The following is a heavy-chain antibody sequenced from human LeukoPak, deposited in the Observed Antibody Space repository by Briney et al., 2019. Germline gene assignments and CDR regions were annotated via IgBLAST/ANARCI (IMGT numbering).Heavy chain of an antibody. D-gene: IGHD3-10*01. V-gene: IGHV1-46*01. CDR3: ARDMVRGVIAY. CDR2: INPSGGST. J-gene: IGHJ4*02. Sequence: ASVKVSCKASGYTFTSYYMHWVRQAPGQGLEWMGIINPSGGSTSYAQKFQGRVTMTRDTSTSTVYMELSSLGSEDTAVYYCARDMVRGVIAYWGQGTLVTVSS. CDR1: GYTFTSYY.